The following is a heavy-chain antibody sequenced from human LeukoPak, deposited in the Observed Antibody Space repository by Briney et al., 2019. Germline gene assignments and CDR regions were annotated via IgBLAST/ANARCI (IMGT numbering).Heavy chain of an antibody. Sequence: SETLSLTCTVSGDSISTYYWSWIRQPAGRGLEWIGRISNSESASYNPSLKSRVTMSLDTSKNQFSLKLSSVTAADTAVYYCAREREGIVVPAAPTYFDYWGQGTLVTVSS. CDR1: GDSISTYY. V-gene: IGHV4-4*07. CDR3: AREREGIVVPAAPTYFDY. J-gene: IGHJ4*02. CDR2: ISNSESA. D-gene: IGHD2-2*01.